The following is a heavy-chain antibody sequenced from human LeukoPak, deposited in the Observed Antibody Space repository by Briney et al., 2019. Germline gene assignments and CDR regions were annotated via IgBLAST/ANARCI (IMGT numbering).Heavy chain of an antibody. V-gene: IGHV1-69*04. J-gene: IGHJ4*02. CDR1: GDTFSNHA. D-gene: IGHD5-24*01. CDR2: IIPLLGIT. CDR3: AKGFRLKDGGVHYNFDY. Sequence: GASVKVSCKTSGDTFSNHAIIWVRQAPGQGLEWMGRIIPLLGITNYAQKFQGRVTITADKSTSTAYMELSSLRSEDTAVYYCAKGFRLKDGGVHYNFDYWGQGTLVTVSS.